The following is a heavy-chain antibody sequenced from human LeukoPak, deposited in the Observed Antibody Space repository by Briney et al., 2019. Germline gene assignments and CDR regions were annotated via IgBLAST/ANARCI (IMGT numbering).Heavy chain of an antibody. CDR2: IYYSGSI. CDR3: ARHYAYYDSSGYYSPPNWFDP. CDR1: GGSISSYY. J-gene: IGHJ5*02. D-gene: IGHD3-22*01. V-gene: IGHV4-59*08. Sequence: SETLSLTCTVSGGSISSYYWSWIRQPPGKGLEWIGYIYYSGSIKYNSSLKSRVTISVDTSKNQISLKLRSVTSADTAVYYCARHYAYYDSSGYYSPPNWFDPWGQGTLVTVSS.